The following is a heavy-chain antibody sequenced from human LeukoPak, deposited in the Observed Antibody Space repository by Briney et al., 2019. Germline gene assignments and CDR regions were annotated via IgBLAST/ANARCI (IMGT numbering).Heavy chain of an antibody. V-gene: IGHV4-30-4*01. CDR3: ARHDLIGDFWSGPLVNWFDP. Sequence: KSSQTLSLTCTVSGGSISSGDFYWTWIRQPPGKGLEWIGYISYTESTDYNPSLKSRVIISGDTSKNQFSLKLSSVTAADTAVYYCARHDLIGDFWSGPLVNWFDPWGQGTLVTVSS. CDR1: GGSISSGDFY. J-gene: IGHJ5*02. D-gene: IGHD3-3*01. CDR2: ISYTEST.